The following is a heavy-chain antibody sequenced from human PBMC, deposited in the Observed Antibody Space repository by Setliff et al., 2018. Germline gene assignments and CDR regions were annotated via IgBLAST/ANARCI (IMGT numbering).Heavy chain of an antibody. D-gene: IGHD3-22*01. CDR1: GGFISSYY. CDR3: ARYRNYFDSSGQTQYYFDY. CDR2: INRRGSS. J-gene: IGHJ4*02. Sequence: SETLSLTCSVSGGFISSYYWSWIRQPPGRGLEWIGEINRRGSSKYNPSLKSRVTISVDTSKNQFSLKVSSVTAADTAVYYCARYRNYFDSSGQTQYYFDYWGQGTLVTVSS. V-gene: IGHV4-34*01.